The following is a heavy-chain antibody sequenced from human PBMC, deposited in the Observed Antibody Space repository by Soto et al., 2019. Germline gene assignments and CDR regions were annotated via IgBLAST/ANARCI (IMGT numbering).Heavy chain of an antibody. Sequence: PGGSLRLSCAASGFTFSDYYMSWIRQAPGKGLEWVSYISSSGSTIYYADSVKGRFTISRDNAKNSLYLQMNSLRAEDTAVYYCARSIGEPARREYSGYADYWGQGTLVTVSS. CDR2: ISSSGSTI. D-gene: IGHD5-12*01. CDR3: ARSIGEPARREYSGYADY. CDR1: GFTFSDYY. V-gene: IGHV3-11*01. J-gene: IGHJ4*02.